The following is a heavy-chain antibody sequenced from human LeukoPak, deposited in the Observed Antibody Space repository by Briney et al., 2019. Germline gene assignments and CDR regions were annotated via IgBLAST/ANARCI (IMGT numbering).Heavy chain of an antibody. Sequence: SVKVSYKASGYTFTSYGISWVRQAPGQGLEWMGGIIPIFGTANYAQKFQGRVTITADESTSTAYMELSSLRSEDTAVYYCARDSGRTIFGVVDYYYYGMDVWGQGTTVTVSS. V-gene: IGHV1-69*13. CDR3: ARDSGRTIFGVVDYYYYGMDV. CDR1: GYTFTSYG. CDR2: IIPIFGTA. J-gene: IGHJ6*02. D-gene: IGHD3-3*01.